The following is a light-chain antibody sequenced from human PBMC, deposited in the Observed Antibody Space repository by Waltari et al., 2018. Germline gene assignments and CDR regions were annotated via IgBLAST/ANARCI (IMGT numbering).Light chain of an antibody. CDR1: QDIKKC. CDR3: QQCENLPLT. J-gene: IGKJ4*01. V-gene: IGKV1-33*01. CDR2: DAS. Sequence: DIQMTQSPSSLSASLGDRVTITCQASQDIKKCLNWYQQTPGKAPKLLIYDASSLQPGVPSRFSGSGFGTDFTVTISSLQPEDFATYYCQQCENLPLTFGGGTKVGIK.